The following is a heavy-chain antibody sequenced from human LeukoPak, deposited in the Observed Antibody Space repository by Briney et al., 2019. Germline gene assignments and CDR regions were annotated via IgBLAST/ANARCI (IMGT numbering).Heavy chain of an antibody. Sequence: PGGSLRLSCAASGFTFETHDMHWVRRAPGKGREWVGVASRDGVSQNYGYSVEGRFTISRDQSDNTLFLQMNSLRPEDTAIYYCAKEQSSGWYRTADYWGQGTLVTVSS. J-gene: IGHJ4*02. V-gene: IGHV3-30*18. CDR1: GFTFETHD. CDR2: ASRDGVSQ. D-gene: IGHD6-19*01. CDR3: AKEQSSGWYRTADY.